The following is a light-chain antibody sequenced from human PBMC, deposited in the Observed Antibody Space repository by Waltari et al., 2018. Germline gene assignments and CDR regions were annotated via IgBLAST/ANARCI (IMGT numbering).Light chain of an antibody. Sequence: LMTQSPATLSVSPGERATLPCRASQSISRNLAWYQQKPGQAPRLLIYGASTRAPGVPARFSGSGSGTEFTLSISSLQSEDFAVYYCQQYNNWRTFGQGTKLEI. CDR3: QQYNNWRT. J-gene: IGKJ2*01. CDR1: QSISRN. V-gene: IGKV3-15*01. CDR2: GAS.